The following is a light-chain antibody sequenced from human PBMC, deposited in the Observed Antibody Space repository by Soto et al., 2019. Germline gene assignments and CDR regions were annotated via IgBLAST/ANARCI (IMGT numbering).Light chain of an antibody. J-gene: IGLJ3*02. V-gene: IGLV1-40*01. CDR3: RSYDNSLSGSWV. CDR1: SSNIGAGFD. CDR2: GNS. Sequence: QSVLTQPPSVSGAPGQRVTISCTGSSSNIGAGFDVHWYHQIAGTAPKLLIYGNSNRPSGVPDRFSGSKSGTSASLAINGLQVGDGAHYSCRSYDNSLSGSWVFGGGTKVTV.